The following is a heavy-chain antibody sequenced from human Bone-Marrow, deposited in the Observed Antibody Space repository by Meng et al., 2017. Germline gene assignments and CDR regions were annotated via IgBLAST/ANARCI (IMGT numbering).Heavy chain of an antibody. J-gene: IGHJ6*02. D-gene: IGHD6-13*01. CDR2: IRSKAYGGTT. CDR1: GFTFGDYA. Sequence: GESLKISCTASGFTFGDYAMSWFRQAPGKGLEWVGFIRSKAYGGTTEYAASVKGRFTISRDDSKSIAYLQMNSLKTEDTAVYYCARGGSDRYSSSWYKLPGGYYYGMDVWGQGTTVTVSS. V-gene: IGHV3-49*03. CDR3: ARGGSDRYSSSWYKLPGGYYYGMDV.